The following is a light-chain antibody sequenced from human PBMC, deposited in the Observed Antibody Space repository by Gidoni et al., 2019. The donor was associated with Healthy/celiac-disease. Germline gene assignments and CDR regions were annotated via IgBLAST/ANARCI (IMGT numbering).Light chain of an antibody. J-gene: IGKJ1*01. CDR2: AAS. CDR3: QKYNSAHWT. V-gene: IGKV1-27*01. CDR1: QGISND. Sequence: DIQMTQSPSSLSASVGDRVTITCRASQGISNDLALYQQKPGKVPKLLIYAASTLQPGVPSRFSGSGSGTDFTLTISSLQPEDVATYYCQKYNSAHWTFGQGTKVEIK.